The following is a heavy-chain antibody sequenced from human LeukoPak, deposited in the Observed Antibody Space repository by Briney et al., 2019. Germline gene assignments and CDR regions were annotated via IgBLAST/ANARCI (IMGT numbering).Heavy chain of an antibody. D-gene: IGHD5-24*01. Sequence: SETLSLTCDVYGVSRDDYYCSWIRQPPGKGLEGISEIHPSEGFYYNSSLMSRVTISIDTSKPHFSLGLASVTAADTAFYYCARGRDRSKAGDHWGQGSLVTVSS. CDR2: IHPSEGF. CDR3: ARGRDRSKAGDH. V-gene: IGHV4-34*01. CDR1: GVSRDDYY. J-gene: IGHJ4*02.